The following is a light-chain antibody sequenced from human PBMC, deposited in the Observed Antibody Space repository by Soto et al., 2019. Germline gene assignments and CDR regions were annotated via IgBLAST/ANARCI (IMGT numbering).Light chain of an antibody. CDR2: GAS. J-gene: IGKJ1*01. V-gene: IGKV3-20*01. CDR1: QSISSSY. Sequence: EIVMTQSPATLSVSPGEIATLSCRASQSISSSYLAWYQQKPGQAPRLLIYGASSRATGIPDRFSGSGSGTDFTLTISRLEPEDFAVYYCQQYGSSRWTFGQGTKVDIK. CDR3: QQYGSSRWT.